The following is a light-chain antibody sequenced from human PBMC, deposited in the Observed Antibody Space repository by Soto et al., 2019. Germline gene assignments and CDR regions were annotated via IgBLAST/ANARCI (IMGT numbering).Light chain of an antibody. J-gene: IGKJ1*01. V-gene: IGKV3-20*01. Sequence: IVLTQSPGTLSLSPGERASLSCRASQSVSSSYLAWYQQKQGQVPRLLLYGASSRATGIPDRFSGSGSGTDFTLTINRLEPEDFAVYYCQQYGSSPWTFGQGTKVDI. CDR2: GAS. CDR1: QSVSSSY. CDR3: QQYGSSPWT.